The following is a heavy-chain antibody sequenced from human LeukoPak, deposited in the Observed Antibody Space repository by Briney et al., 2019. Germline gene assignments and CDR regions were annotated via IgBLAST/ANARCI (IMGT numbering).Heavy chain of an antibody. Sequence: GASVKVSCKASGYTFTGYYMHWVRQAPGQGLEWMGWINPNSGGTNYAQKFQGRVTMTRDTSISTAYMELSRLRSDDTAVYYCARGGHIVVVPAAGWFDPWGQGTLVTVSS. D-gene: IGHD2-2*01. J-gene: IGHJ5*02. V-gene: IGHV1-2*02. CDR3: ARGGHIVVVPAAGWFDP. CDR2: INPNSGGT. CDR1: GYTFTGYY.